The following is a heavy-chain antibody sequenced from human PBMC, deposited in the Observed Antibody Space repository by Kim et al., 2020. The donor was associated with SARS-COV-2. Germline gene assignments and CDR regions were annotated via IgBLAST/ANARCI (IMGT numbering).Heavy chain of an antibody. D-gene: IGHD6-13*01. CDR3: ANPRQPDY. CDR1: GFTFSNYS. Sequence: GGSLRLSCAASGFTFSNYSMSWVRQAPGKGLEWVSGISGSGDTTTYADSVKGRFTVSRDNSKNTLYLQMSSLRAEDTAIYYCANPRQPDYWGQGTLVTVS. CDR2: ISGSGDTT. J-gene: IGHJ4*02. V-gene: IGHV3-23*01.